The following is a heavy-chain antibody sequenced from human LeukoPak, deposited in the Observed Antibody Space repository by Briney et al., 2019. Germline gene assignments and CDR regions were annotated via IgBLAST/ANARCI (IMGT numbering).Heavy chain of an antibody. CDR1: GFTFSSYS. CDR3: ARAHNWKYGTFDY. CDR2: ISSSTYI. V-gene: IGHV3-21*01. D-gene: IGHD1-7*01. J-gene: IGHJ4*02. Sequence: GGSLRLSCAASGFTFSSYSLNWVRQAPGKGLEWVSCISSSTYIYYADSVKGRFTISRDNAKNSLYLQMNSLRAEDTAVYYCARAHNWKYGTFDYWGQGTLVTVSS.